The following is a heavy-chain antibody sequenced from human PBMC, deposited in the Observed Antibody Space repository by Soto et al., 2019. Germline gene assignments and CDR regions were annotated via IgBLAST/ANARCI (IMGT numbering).Heavy chain of an antibody. V-gene: IGHV4-59*01. Sequence: SETLSLTSTFSGGSISSYYWSWIRQPPGKGLEWIGYIYYSGSTNYNPSLKSRVTISVDTSKNQFSLKLSSVTAADTAVYYCAREGDCSGGSCYVAFDIWGQGTMVTVSS. CDR3: AREGDCSGGSCYVAFDI. CDR2: IYYSGST. CDR1: GGSISSYY. D-gene: IGHD2-15*01. J-gene: IGHJ3*02.